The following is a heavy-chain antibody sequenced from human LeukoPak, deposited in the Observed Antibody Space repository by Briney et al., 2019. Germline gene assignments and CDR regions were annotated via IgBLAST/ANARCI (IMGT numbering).Heavy chain of an antibody. D-gene: IGHD6-13*01. CDR2: ISNDGSNK. V-gene: IGHV3-30*18. Sequence: GRSLRLSCAASGFTFSSFGIHWVRQAPGKGLEWVAVISNDGSNKYCADSVKGRFTISRDNSKNTVYLQMSSLRGEDTAVYYCAKSGIAAAGQRGYFDYWGQGTLVTVSS. CDR3: AKSGIAAAGQRGYFDY. J-gene: IGHJ4*02. CDR1: GFTFSSFG.